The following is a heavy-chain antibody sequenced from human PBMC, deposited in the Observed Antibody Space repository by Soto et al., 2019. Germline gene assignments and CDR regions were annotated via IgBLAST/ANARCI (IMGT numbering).Heavy chain of an antibody. J-gene: IGHJ4*02. V-gene: IGHV3-30*03. Sequence: PGGSLRLSCAASGFAFTNYGIHWVRQAPGKGLEWVAHISNDGSKKFYGDSVKGRFTISRDNSENTVYLQMTSLRPDDTAVFYCARDVAMPTGLGLGYWGQGTLVT. CDR2: ISNDGSKK. D-gene: IGHD6-19*01. CDR3: ARDVAMPTGLGLGY. CDR1: GFAFTNYG.